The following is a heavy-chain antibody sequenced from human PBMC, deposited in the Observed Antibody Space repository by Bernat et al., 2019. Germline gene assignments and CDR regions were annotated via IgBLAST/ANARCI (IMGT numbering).Heavy chain of an antibody. D-gene: IGHD6-19*01. CDR2: ISSSSSYI. Sequence: VQLVESGGGLVKPGGSLRLSCAASGFTFSSYSMNWVRQAPGKGLEWVSSISSSSSYIYYADSVKGRFTISRDNAKNSLYLQMNSLRAEDTAVYYCAEAAAPWVGSGWYWYYFDYWGQGTLVTVSS. CDR3: AEAAAPWVGSGWYWYYFDY. CDR1: GFTFSSYS. V-gene: IGHV3-21*01. J-gene: IGHJ4*02.